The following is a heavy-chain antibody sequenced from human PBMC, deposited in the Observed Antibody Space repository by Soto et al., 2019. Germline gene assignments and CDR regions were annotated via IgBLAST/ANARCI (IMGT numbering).Heavy chain of an antibody. CDR3: ASHPAKYYYGSGPQFDD. J-gene: IGHJ4*02. V-gene: IGHV1-3*01. D-gene: IGHD3-10*01. CDR1: GYTFTSYA. Sequence: ASVKVSCKASGYTFTSYAMHWVRQAPGQRLEWMGWINAGNGNTKYSQKFQGRVTITRDTSASTAYMELSSLRSEDTAVYYCASHPAKYYYGSGPQFDDWGQGTLVTVSS. CDR2: INAGNGNT.